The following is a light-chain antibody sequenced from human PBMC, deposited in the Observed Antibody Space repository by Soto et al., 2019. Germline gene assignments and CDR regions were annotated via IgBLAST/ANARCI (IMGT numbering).Light chain of an antibody. V-gene: IGKV3-11*01. CDR2: DAS. CDR1: QSVSTY. Sequence: EIVLTQSPATLSLSPGERATLSCRASQSVSTYLAWYQQKPGQAPRLLIYDASNRATAIPTRFSGSGSGTDFTLTISSLEPEDFAVYYCQQYGSSPLTFGGGTKVEIK. J-gene: IGKJ4*01. CDR3: QQYGSSPLT.